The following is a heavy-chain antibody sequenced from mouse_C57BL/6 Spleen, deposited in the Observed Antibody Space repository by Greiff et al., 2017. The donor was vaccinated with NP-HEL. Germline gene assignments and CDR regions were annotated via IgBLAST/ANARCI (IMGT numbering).Heavy chain of an antibody. D-gene: IGHD1-1*01. V-gene: IGHV1-66*01. CDR3: ASPSDYCGSSYGYFDV. J-gene: IGHJ1*03. CDR1: GYSFTSYY. CDR2: IYPGSGNT. Sequence: QVQLKESGPELVKPGASVKISCKASGYSFTSYYIHWVKQRPGQGLEWIGWIYPGSGNTKYNEKFKGKATLTADKSSSTAYMQLSSLTSEDSAVFYCASPSDYCGSSYGYFDVWGTGTTVTVSS.